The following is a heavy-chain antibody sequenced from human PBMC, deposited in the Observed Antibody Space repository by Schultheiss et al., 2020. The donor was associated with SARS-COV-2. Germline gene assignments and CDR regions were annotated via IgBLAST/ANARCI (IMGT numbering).Heavy chain of an antibody. D-gene: IGHD2-2*01. Sequence: SQTLSLTCTVSGGSISSSSYYWGWIRQPPGKGLEWIGEINHSGSTNYNPSLKSRVTISVDTSKNQFSLKLSSVTAADTAVYYCARVVPAARASGITRWFDPWGQGTLVTVSS. V-gene: IGHV4-39*07. CDR3: ARVVPAARASGITRWFDP. CDR1: GGSISSSSYY. J-gene: IGHJ5*02. CDR2: INHSGST.